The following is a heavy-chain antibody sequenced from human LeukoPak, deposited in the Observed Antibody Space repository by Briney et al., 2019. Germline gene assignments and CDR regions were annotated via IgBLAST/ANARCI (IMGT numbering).Heavy chain of an antibody. V-gene: IGHV3-43*02. J-gene: IGHJ4*01. CDR3: AKDLAPDTLTGYFPREFLLY. CDR1: GFAFHDYA. CDR2: ISGDGGRT. D-gene: IGHD3-9*01. Sequence: GGSLRLSCAASGFAFHDYAMHWVRQAPGKGLEWVSLISGDGGRTYYADSLKGRFTVSRDNSKNSLYLQMHSLRTEDTALYFCAKDLAPDTLTGYFPREFLLYWGHGTRVTVSS.